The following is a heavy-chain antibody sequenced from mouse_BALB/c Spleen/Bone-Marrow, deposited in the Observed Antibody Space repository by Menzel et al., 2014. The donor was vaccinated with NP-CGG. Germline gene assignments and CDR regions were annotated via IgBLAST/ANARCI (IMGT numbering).Heavy chain of an antibody. Sequence: EVKVEESGGGLVQPGGSRKLSCAASGFTFSSFGMHWVRQAPEKGLEWVAYISSGSSTIYYADTVMGRFTISRDNPKNTLFLQMTSLRSEDTATYYCARSGSSYGYFDYWGQGTTLTVSS. CDR1: GFTFSSFG. V-gene: IGHV5-17*02. CDR3: ARSGSSYGYFDY. CDR2: ISSGSSTI. D-gene: IGHD1-1*01. J-gene: IGHJ2*01.